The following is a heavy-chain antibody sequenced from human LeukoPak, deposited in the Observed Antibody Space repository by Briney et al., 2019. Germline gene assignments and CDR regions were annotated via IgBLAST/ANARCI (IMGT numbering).Heavy chain of an antibody. J-gene: IGHJ4*02. CDR1: GFTFSSYG. Sequence: GGSLRLSCAASGFTFSSYGMHWVRQAPGKGLEWVAVISYDGSNKYYADSVKGRFTISRDNSKNTLYLQMDSLRAEDTAVYYCAKDLDSSGCLDYWGQGTLVTVSS. V-gene: IGHV3-30*18. D-gene: IGHD6-19*01. CDR3: AKDLDSSGCLDY. CDR2: ISYDGSNK.